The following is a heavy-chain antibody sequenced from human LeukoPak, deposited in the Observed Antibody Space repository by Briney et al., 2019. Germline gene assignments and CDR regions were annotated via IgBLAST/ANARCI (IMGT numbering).Heavy chain of an antibody. D-gene: IGHD4-17*01. J-gene: IGHJ1*01. CDR2: IIPIFGTA. CDR3: ARASNDYGDYQYFQH. V-gene: IGHV1-69*06. Sequence: GASVKVSCKASGGTFSSYAISWVRQAPGQGLEWMGGIIPIFGTANYAQKFQGRVTITADTSTSTAYMELSSLRSEDTAVYYCARASNDYGDYQYFQHWGQGTLVTVSS. CDR1: GGTFSSYA.